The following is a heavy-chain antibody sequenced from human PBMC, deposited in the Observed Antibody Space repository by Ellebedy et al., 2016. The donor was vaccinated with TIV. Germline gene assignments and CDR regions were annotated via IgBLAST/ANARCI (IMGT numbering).Heavy chain of an antibody. Sequence: GESLKISXAASGFTFNNYAMSWVRQAPGKGLEWVSAISGSGDTTHYSDSVKGRSAISRDNSKNTLYLQMNSLRAEDTAVYYCCRWFRALDDWGQGTRVTVS. D-gene: IGHD3-10*01. CDR2: ISGSGDTT. V-gene: IGHV3-23*01. J-gene: IGHJ4*02. CDR1: GFTFNNYA. CDR3: CRWFRALDD.